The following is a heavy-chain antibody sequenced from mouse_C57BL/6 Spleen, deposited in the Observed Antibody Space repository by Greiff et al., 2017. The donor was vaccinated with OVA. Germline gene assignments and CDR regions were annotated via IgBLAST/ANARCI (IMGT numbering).Heavy chain of an antibody. Sequence: QVQLQQPGAELVRPGTSVKLSCKASGYTFTSYWMHWVKQRPGQGLEWIGVIDPSDSYTNYNQKFKGKATLTVDTSSSTAYMQLSSLTSEDSAVYYCARRIYYDYEGYFDVWGTGTTVTVSS. V-gene: IGHV1-59*01. J-gene: IGHJ1*03. CDR3: ARRIYYDYEGYFDV. CDR1: GYTFTSYW. CDR2: IDPSDSYT. D-gene: IGHD2-4*01.